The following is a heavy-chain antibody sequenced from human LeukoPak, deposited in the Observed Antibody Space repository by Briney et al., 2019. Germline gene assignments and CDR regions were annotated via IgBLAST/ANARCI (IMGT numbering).Heavy chain of an antibody. Sequence: SGGSLRLSCAASGFTFSSYSMNWVRQAPGKGLEWVSSISSSSSYIYYADSVKGRFTISRDNAKNSPYLQMNSLRAEDTAVYYCARDHGRYFDWLLVKPDAFDIWGQGTMVTVSS. D-gene: IGHD3-9*01. CDR3: ARDHGRYFDWLLVKPDAFDI. V-gene: IGHV3-21*01. CDR2: ISSSSSYI. J-gene: IGHJ3*02. CDR1: GFTFSSYS.